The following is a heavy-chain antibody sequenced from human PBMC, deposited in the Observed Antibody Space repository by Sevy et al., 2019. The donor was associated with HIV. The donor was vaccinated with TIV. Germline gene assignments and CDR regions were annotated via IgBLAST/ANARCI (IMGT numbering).Heavy chain of an antibody. D-gene: IGHD2-15*01. J-gene: IGHJ4*02. Sequence: SETLSLTCTVSGGSVSSGSYYWSWIRQPPGKGLEWIGYIYYSGSTNYNPSLKSRVTISVDTSKNQFSLKLSSVTAADTAVYYCARSHYCSGGSCYSDFDYWGQRTLVTVSS. V-gene: IGHV4-61*01. CDR1: GGSVSSGSYY. CDR3: ARSHYCSGGSCYSDFDY. CDR2: IYYSGST.